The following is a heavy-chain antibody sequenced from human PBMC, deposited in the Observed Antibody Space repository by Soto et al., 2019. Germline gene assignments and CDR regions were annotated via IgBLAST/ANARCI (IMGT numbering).Heavy chain of an antibody. Sequence: GSLRLSCATSGFTFSSFDMDWVRRAPGKGLEWVSSIHRASTYIYYADSVRGRFTISRDNAKSSLYLQMNSLTVEDTAVYYCARRAVTTYHFFDYWGQGALVTVSS. CDR2: IHRASTYI. CDR3: ARRAVTTYHFFDY. D-gene: IGHD4-17*01. CDR1: GFTFSSFD. J-gene: IGHJ4*02. V-gene: IGHV3-21*06.